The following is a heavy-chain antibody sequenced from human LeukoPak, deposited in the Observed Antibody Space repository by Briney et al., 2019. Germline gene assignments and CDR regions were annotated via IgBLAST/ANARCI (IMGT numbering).Heavy chain of an antibody. CDR2: ISSSSSTI. CDR3: ARGQSREISRIAAN. Sequence: GGSLRLSCAASGFTFSSYSMNWVRQAPGKGLEWVSYISSSSSTIYYADSVKGRFTISRDNAKNSLYLQMNSLRDEDTAVYYCARGQSREISRIAANWGQGTLVTVSS. CDR1: GFTFSSYS. D-gene: IGHD6-6*01. V-gene: IGHV3-48*02. J-gene: IGHJ4*02.